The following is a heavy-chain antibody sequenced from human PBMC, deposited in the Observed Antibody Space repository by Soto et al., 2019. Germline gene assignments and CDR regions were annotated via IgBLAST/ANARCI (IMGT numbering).Heavy chain of an antibody. Sequence: GASVKVSCKASGCTFTSYAMHWVRQAPGQRLEWMGWINAGNGNTKYSQKFQGRVTITRDTSASTAYMELSSLRSEDTAVYYCARDYDYIWSWFDPWGQGTLVTVSS. J-gene: IGHJ5*02. CDR3: ARDYDYIWSWFDP. D-gene: IGHD3-16*01. V-gene: IGHV1-3*01. CDR2: INAGNGNT. CDR1: GCTFTSYA.